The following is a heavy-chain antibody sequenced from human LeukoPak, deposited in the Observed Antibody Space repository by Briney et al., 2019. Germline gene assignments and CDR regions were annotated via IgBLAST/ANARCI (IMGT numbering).Heavy chain of an antibody. CDR2: ISSSSSYI. Sequence: GGSLRLSCAASGFTFSSYSMNWVRQAPGKGLEWVSSISSSSSYIYYADSVKGRFTISRDNAKNSLYLQMSSLRAEDTAVYYCARDAAAGPDAFDIWGQGTMVTVPS. V-gene: IGHV3-21*01. D-gene: IGHD6-13*01. J-gene: IGHJ3*02. CDR1: GFTFSSYS. CDR3: ARDAAAGPDAFDI.